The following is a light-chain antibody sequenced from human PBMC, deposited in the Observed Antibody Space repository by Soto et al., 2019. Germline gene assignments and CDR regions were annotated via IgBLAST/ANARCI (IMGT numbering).Light chain of an antibody. CDR2: DVS. J-gene: IGLJ2*01. Sequence: QSALTQPASVSGSPGQSITISCTGTSSDVGGYNYVSWYQQHPGKAPKLMIYDVSNRPSGVSNRFSGSKSGNTASLTISGXXAEDEADYYCSSYTSSSTLDVVFGGGTKLTVL. CDR3: SSYTSSSTLDVV. V-gene: IGLV2-14*01. CDR1: SSDVGGYNY.